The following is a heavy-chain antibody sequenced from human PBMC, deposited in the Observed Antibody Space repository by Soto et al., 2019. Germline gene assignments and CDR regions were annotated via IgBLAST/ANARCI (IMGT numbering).Heavy chain of an antibody. CDR3: AGTDRGSGWSTTEYYFDY. D-gene: IGHD6-19*01. CDR2: IIPIFGTA. CDR1: GGTFSSYA. J-gene: IGHJ4*02. Sequence: QVQLVQSGAEVKKPGSSVKVSCKASGGTFSSYAISWVRQAPGQGLDWMGGIIPIFGTANYEQKCQGRVTNTADESTGTAYMELSSLRSEDTAVEYCAGTDRGSGWSTTEYYFDYWGQGTLVTVSS. V-gene: IGHV1-69*01.